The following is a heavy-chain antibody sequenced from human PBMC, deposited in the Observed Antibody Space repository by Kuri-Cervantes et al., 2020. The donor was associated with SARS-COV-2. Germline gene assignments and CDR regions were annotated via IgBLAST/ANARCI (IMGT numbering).Heavy chain of an antibody. V-gene: IGHV2-70*12. D-gene: IGHD2-2*01. CDR1: GLSLTTSGMC. CDR3: AHRTSCKGVVWFDP. CDR2: IDWDDDK. Sequence: SGPTLVKPTQTLTLTCTFPGLSLTTSGMCVAWIRQPPGKALEWLARIDWDDDKYYKTSLNTRLSISKDTSKDQVVLTMTNMDPVDTATSYCAHRTSCKGVVWFDPWGQGTLVTVSS. J-gene: IGHJ5*02.